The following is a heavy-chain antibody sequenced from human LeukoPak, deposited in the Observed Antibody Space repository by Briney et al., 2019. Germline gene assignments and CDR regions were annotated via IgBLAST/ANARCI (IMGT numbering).Heavy chain of an antibody. D-gene: IGHD3-10*01. CDR2: INHSGST. CDR3: ARDPEVLGYGSGRDYFDY. Sequence: SETLSLTCAVYGGSFNAYYWSWIRQPPGKGLEWIGEINHSGSTNYSPSLKSRVTISVDTSKNQFSLKLTSVTAADTAVYYCARDPEVLGYGSGRDYFDYWGQGTLVTVSS. V-gene: IGHV4-34*01. J-gene: IGHJ4*02. CDR1: GGSFNAYY.